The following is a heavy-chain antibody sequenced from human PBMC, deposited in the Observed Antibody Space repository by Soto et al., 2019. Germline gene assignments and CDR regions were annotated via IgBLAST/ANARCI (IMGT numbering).Heavy chain of an antibody. V-gene: IGHV4-31*03. Sequence: ASETLSLTCTVSGGSISSGGYYWSWIRQHPGKGLEWIGYIYYSGSTYYNPSLKSRVTISVDTSKNQFSLKLSSVTAADTAVYYCARDPGWPATVTTVWGQGTLVTVSS. CDR1: GGSISSGGYY. CDR3: ARDPGWPATVTTV. CDR2: IYYSGST. D-gene: IGHD4-17*01. J-gene: IGHJ4*02.